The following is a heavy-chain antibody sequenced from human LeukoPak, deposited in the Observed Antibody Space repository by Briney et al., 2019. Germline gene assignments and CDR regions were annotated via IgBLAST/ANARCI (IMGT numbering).Heavy chain of an antibody. CDR1: GYTFTSYY. CDR3: ARADFSRRLRYLDWLLDY. J-gene: IGHJ4*02. D-gene: IGHD3-9*01. CDR2: INPSGGST. V-gene: IGHV1-46*01. Sequence: ASVKVSCKASGYTFTSYYMHWVRQAPGQGLEWMGIINPSGGSTSYAQKFQGRVTMTRDMSTSTVYMELSSLRSEDTAVYYCARADFSRRLRYLDWLLDYWGQGTLVTVSS.